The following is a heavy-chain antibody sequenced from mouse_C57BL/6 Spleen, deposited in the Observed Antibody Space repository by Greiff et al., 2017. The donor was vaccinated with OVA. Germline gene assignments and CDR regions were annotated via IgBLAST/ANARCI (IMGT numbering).Heavy chain of an antibody. V-gene: IGHV1-50*01. J-gene: IGHJ3*01. D-gene: IGHD3-2*02. CDR3: ARKGQLRPCAY. CDR1: GYTFTSYW. Sequence: LQQPGAELVKPGASVKLSCKASGYTFTSYWMQWVKQRPGQGLEWIGEIDPSDSYTNYNQKFKGKATLTVDTSSSTAYMQLSSLTSEDSAVYYCARKGQLRPCAYWGQGTLVTVSA. CDR2: IDPSDSYT.